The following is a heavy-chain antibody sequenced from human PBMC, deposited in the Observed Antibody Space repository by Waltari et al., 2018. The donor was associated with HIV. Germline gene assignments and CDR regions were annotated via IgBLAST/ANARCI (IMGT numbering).Heavy chain of an antibody. CDR1: CGPIRSYY. V-gene: IGHV4-4*07. J-gene: IGHJ6*02. CDR3: AGDPIAAAGRNYYGMDV. CDR2: IYTSRSA. Sequence: QVKLQESGPGLVNPSETLFLTCGAYCGPIRSYYWTWIRQPAGKGLEWIGRIYTSRSANYNPALKSRVTMSVDTSKKQFSLKLSSVTAADTAVYYCAGDPIAAAGRNYYGMDVWGQGTTVTVSS. D-gene: IGHD6-13*01.